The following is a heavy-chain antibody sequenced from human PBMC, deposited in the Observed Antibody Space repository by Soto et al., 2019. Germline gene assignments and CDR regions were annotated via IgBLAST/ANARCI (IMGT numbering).Heavy chain of an antibody. CDR3: ARDRGVAPPGAGNAHYSYHIDV. Sequence: QDQLLQSGAEVKKPGASVTVSCKASGYSFTNYGIPWGRQAPGQGDEWMGWISAFNGNTHYAQELQGRVTMTTDASTSTAYMQLRRLRYDGTAVYYCARDRGVAPPGAGNAHYSYHIDVWGKGTTVTVSS. CDR2: ISAFNGNT. D-gene: IGHD6-19*01. J-gene: IGHJ6*03. V-gene: IGHV1-18*01. CDR1: GYSFTNYG.